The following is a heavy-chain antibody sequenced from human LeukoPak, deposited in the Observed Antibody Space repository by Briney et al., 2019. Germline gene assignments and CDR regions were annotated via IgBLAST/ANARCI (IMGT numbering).Heavy chain of an antibody. CDR1: GFTFSNYP. D-gene: IGHD3-22*01. J-gene: IGHJ4*02. CDR2: VSDNGGAT. CDR3: VRMSQWVIPGH. V-gene: IGHV3-23*01. Sequence: GGSLRLSCAASGFTFSNYPMSWVRQTPGKGLEWVSTVSDNGGATWYADSVEGRFTISRDNSKTTLYLQMNSLRAEDTAVYYCVRMSQWVIPGHWGQGTLVTVSS.